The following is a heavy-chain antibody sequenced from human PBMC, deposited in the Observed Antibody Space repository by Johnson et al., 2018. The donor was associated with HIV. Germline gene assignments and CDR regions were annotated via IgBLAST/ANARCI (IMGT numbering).Heavy chain of an antibody. CDR3: ASTDDAFDI. D-gene: IGHD4-17*01. CDR2: ISHDGSNK. Sequence: QVQLVESGGGVVQPGGSLRLSCAASGFTFSSYGMHWVRQAPGKGLEWVADISHDGSNKYYADSVKGRFTISRDNSKNTLYLQMNSLRAEDTAVYYCASTDDAFDIWGQGTMVTVSS. CDR1: GFTFSSYG. J-gene: IGHJ3*02. V-gene: IGHV3-30*19.